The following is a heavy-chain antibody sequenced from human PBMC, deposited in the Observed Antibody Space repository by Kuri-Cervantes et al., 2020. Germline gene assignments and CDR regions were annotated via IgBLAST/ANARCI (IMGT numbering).Heavy chain of an antibody. V-gene: IGHV1-18*04. D-gene: IGHD4-23*01. CDR1: GYTFTSYY. CDR2: ISAYSGNT. CDR3: ARGQTQNWFDP. J-gene: IGHJ5*02. Sequence: ASVKVSCKASGYTFTSYYMHWVRQAPGQGLEWMGWISAYSGNTNYAQKLQGRVTMTTDTSTSTAYMELRSLRSDDTAVYYCARGQTQNWFDPWGQGTLVTVSS.